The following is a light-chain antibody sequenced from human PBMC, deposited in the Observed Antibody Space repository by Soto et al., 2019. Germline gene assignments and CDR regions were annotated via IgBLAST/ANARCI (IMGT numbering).Light chain of an antibody. J-gene: IGKJ5*01. CDR1: QSVSSSY. CDR2: GAS. V-gene: IGKV3-20*01. Sequence: EIVLTQSPGTLSLSPGERATLSCRASQSVSSSYLAWYHQKPGQAPRLLIYGASTRATGIPDRFSGSGSGTDFTLTISRLEPEDFAVYYCHHYGSSPLTFGQGTRLEIK. CDR3: HHYGSSPLT.